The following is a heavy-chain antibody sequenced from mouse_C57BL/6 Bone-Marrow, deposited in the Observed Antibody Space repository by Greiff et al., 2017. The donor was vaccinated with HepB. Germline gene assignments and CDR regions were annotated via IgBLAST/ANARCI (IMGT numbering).Heavy chain of an antibody. CDR3: AKMGPMITTDYYAMDY. D-gene: IGHD2-4*01. Sequence: VQLQESGPGLVQPSQSLSITCTVSGFSLTSYGVHWVRQPPGKGLEWLGVIWSGGSTDYNAAFISRLSISKDNSKSQVFFKMNSLQADDTAIYYCAKMGPMITTDYYAMDYWGQGTSVTVSS. V-gene: IGHV2-4*01. CDR1: GFSLTSYG. J-gene: IGHJ4*01. CDR2: IWSGGST.